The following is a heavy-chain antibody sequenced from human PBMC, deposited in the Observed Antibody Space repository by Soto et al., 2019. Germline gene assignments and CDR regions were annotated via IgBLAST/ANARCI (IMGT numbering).Heavy chain of an antibody. CDR3: ARDNLDYGDYKGYFDY. Sequence: GSLRLSCAASGFTFSDYYMSWIRQAPGKGLEWVSYISSSSSTIYYADSVKGRFTISRDNAKNSLYLQMNSLRAEDTAVYYCARDNLDYGDYKGYFDYWGQGTLVTVSS. CDR1: GFTFSDYY. V-gene: IGHV3-11*01. J-gene: IGHJ4*02. D-gene: IGHD4-17*01. CDR2: ISSSSSTI.